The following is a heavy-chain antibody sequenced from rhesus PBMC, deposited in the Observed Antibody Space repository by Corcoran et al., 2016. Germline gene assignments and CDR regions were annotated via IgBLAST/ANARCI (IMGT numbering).Heavy chain of an antibody. Sequence: QVQLQESGPGVVKPSETLSLTCAVSGGSISDSYRWSWIRQPPGRGLEWIGYIYGGSGSTSYNPSLKSRVIISIDTSKNQFALKLSSVTAADTAVYYCVRGAVAANYFDYWGQGVLVTVSS. CDR3: VRGAVAANYFDY. J-gene: IGHJ4*01. V-gene: IGHV4S10*01. CDR2: IYGGSGST. D-gene: IGHD4-29*01. CDR1: GGSISDSYR.